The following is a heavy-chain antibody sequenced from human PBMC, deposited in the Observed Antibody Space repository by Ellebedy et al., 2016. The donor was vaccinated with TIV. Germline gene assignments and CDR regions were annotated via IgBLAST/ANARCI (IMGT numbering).Heavy chain of an antibody. CDR3: AKEEGYSYGYDYFDY. D-gene: IGHD5-18*01. V-gene: IGHV3-23*01. Sequence: GESLKISCAASGFTFSSYAMSWVRQAPGKGLEWVSAISGSGGSTYYADSVKGRFTISRDNSKNTLYLQINSLRAEDTAIYYCAKEEGYSYGYDYFDYWGQGILVTVSS. J-gene: IGHJ4*02. CDR1: GFTFSSYA. CDR2: ISGSGGST.